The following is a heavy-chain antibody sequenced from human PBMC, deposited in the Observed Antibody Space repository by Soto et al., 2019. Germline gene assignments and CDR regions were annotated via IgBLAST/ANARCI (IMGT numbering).Heavy chain of an antibody. CDR2: VNHNGRN. CDR3: ARGGSSDWQAAFDF. D-gene: IGHD6-19*01. J-gene: IGHJ3*01. Sequence: PSETLSLTCGVSGYSLTSGYHWGWIRQTPGKGLEWIGKVNHNGRNNYNPSLKSRVTISLDMSKNQISLKLTSVTAADTAVYYCARGGSSDWQAAFDFWGQGTMVTVSS. CDR1: GYSLTSGYH. V-gene: IGHV4-38-2*01.